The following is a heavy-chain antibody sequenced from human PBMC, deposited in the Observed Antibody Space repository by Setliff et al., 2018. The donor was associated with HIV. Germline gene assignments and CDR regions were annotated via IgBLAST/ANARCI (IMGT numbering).Heavy chain of an antibody. D-gene: IGHD3-10*01. V-gene: IGHV1-69*05. CDR3: AKKTAAYTSGSWLHY. CDR2: SIPLFGTT. Sequence: SVKVSCKASGDTFNNCAVTWVRQAPGQGLEWMGGSIPLFGTTNYAQKFQGRVTLTTDELMKTAYMELSSLRSEDTAVYYCAKKTAAYTSGSWLHYWGQGTLVTVSS. J-gene: IGHJ4*02. CDR1: GDTFNNCA.